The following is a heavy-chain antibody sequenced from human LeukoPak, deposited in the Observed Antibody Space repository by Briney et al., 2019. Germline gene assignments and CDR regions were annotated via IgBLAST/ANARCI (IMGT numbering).Heavy chain of an antibody. V-gene: IGHV4-61*05. CDR2: IYRIGNT. CDR3: AGRGQRYFRD. CDR1: RDSITFSTIY. D-gene: IGHD3-9*01. Sequence: SETLSLTCTVSRDSITFSTIYWAWIRQPPRKGLEWIGYIYRIGNTDYNPSLKSRVTISLDTSKNQLSLNLTSVTAADTAVYYGAGRGQRYFRDWGQGTLVTVSS. J-gene: IGHJ1*01.